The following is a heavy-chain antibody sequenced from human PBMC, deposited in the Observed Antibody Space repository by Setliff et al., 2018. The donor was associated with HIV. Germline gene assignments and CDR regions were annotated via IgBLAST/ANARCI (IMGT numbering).Heavy chain of an antibody. CDR2: ISWNGDST. CDR3: AKGKNWFDF. V-gene: IGHV3-20*04. Sequence: GGSLRLSCAASGFTLHEYTMTWVRQAPGKGLEWICGISWNGDSTNYADSVKGRFTISRDNAKNSLYLRMNSLRAEDTAIYYCAKGKNWFDFWGQGTLVTVSS. CDR1: GFTLHEYT. J-gene: IGHJ5*01.